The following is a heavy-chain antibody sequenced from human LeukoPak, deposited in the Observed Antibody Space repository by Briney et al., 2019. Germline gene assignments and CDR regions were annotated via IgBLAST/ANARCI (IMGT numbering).Heavy chain of an antibody. V-gene: IGHV1-46*01. Sequence: ASVKVSCKASGYTFTGYYMHWVRQAPGQGLEWMGIINPSGCSTSYAQKFQGRVTMTRDMSTSTVYMELSSLRSEDTAVYYCARDKIQLSPERIFDYWGQGTLVTVSS. CDR2: INPSGCST. CDR1: GYTFTGYY. D-gene: IGHD5-18*01. CDR3: ARDKIQLSPERIFDY. J-gene: IGHJ4*02.